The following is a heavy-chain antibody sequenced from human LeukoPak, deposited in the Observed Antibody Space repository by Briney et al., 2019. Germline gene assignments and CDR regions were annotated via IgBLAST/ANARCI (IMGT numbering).Heavy chain of an antibody. J-gene: IGHJ4*02. CDR1: GFTFSSYG. CDR3: AKIRSSGEGVDY. Sequence: PGRSLRLSCAASGFTFSSYGMHWVRQAPGKGLEWVAVMSYDGSNKYYADSVKGRFTISRDNSKNTLYLQMNSLRAEDTAVYYCAKIRSSGEGVDYWGQGTLVTVSS. V-gene: IGHV3-30*18. CDR2: MSYDGSNK. D-gene: IGHD3-22*01.